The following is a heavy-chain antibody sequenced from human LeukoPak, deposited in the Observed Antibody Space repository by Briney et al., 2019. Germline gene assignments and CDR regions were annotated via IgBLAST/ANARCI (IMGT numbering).Heavy chain of an antibody. J-gene: IGHJ4*02. CDR2: IYYSGST. CDR1: GGSISSYY. V-gene: IGHV4-59*01. CDR3: ASLGYCSSTSCLALDY. Sequence: SETLSLTCTVSGGSISSYYWSWIRQPPGKGLEWIGYIYYSGSTNYNPSLKSRVTISVDTSKNQFSLKLSSVTAADTAVYYCASLGYCSSTSCLALDYWGQGTLVTVSS. D-gene: IGHD2-2*01.